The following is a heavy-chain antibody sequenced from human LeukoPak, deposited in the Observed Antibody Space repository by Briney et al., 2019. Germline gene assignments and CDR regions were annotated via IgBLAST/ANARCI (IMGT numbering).Heavy chain of an antibody. J-gene: IGHJ4*02. CDR3: ARHQPQAYSSGYYFDY. CDR1: GGSFSGYY. CDR2: IYYSGST. D-gene: IGHD3-22*01. V-gene: IGHV4-59*08. Sequence: SETLSLTCAVYGGSFSGYYWSWIRQPPGRGLEWIGYIYYSGSTNYNPSLKSRVTISVDTSKNQFSLKLSSVTAADTAVYYCARHQPQAYSSGYYFDYWGQGTLVTVSS.